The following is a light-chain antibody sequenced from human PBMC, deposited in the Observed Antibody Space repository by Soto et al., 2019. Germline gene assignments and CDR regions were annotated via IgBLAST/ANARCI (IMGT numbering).Light chain of an antibody. Sequence: EIVLTQSPGTLSLSPGERATLSCRASQSVSSSYLAWYQQKPGQAPRLLIYGASSRATGIPDRFSRSGSGTDFTLNIRRLEPEDFAVYYCQQYGSSPSLTLGGGTKVDIK. CDR3: QQYGSSPSLT. CDR1: QSVSSSY. J-gene: IGKJ4*01. CDR2: GAS. V-gene: IGKV3-20*01.